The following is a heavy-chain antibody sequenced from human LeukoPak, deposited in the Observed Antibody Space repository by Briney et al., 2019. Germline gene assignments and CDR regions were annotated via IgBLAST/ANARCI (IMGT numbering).Heavy chain of an antibody. CDR1: GGSTSSYY. V-gene: IGHV4-59*01. Sequence: SETLSLTCTVSGGSTSSYYWSWIRQPPGKGLEWIGYIYYSGSTNYNPSLKSRVTMSVDTSKNQFSLKLSSVTAADTAVYYCARGYSSGWYVNWFDPWGQGTLVTVSS. D-gene: IGHD6-19*01. CDR2: IYYSGST. J-gene: IGHJ5*02. CDR3: ARGYSSGWYVNWFDP.